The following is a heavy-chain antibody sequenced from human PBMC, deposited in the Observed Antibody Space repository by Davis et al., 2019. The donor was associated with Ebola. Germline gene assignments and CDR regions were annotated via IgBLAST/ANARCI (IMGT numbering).Heavy chain of an antibody. V-gene: IGHV3-23*01. CDR3: AKAYCSSTSCYTWAFDY. D-gene: IGHD2-2*02. Sequence: GESLKISCAASGVTFSSYAMSWVRQAPGKGREWVSGITGSGSSTYYADSVKGRFTISRDNSKSTLYLQMNSLRAEDTAVYYCAKAYCSSTSCYTWAFDYWGQGTLVTVSS. CDR1: GVTFSSYA. CDR2: ITGSGSST. J-gene: IGHJ4*02.